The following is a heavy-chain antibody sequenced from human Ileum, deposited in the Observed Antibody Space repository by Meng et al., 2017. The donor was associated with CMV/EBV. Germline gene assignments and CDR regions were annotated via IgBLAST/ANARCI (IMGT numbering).Heavy chain of an antibody. CDR2: ISYDGSYK. V-gene: IGHV3-30*04. D-gene: IGHD2-2*01. Sequence: GGSLRLSCAASGFTFTSYAMHWVRQAPGKGLEWVAVISYDGSYKYYADSVKGRFTISRDNSKNTLYLQMNSLRAEDTAVYYCARDPLRYCSSTSCYYFDYWGQGTLVTVSS. J-gene: IGHJ4*02. CDR1: GFTFTSYA. CDR3: ARDPLRYCSSTSCYYFDY.